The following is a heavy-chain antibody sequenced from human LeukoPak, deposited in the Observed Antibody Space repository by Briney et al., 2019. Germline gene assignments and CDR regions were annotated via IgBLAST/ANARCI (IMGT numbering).Heavy chain of an antibody. V-gene: IGHV4-39*01. Sequence: SETLSLTCTVSGGSISSSSYYWGWIRQPPGKGLEWLGSIYYSGSTYYNPSLKSRVTISVDTSKNRFSLKLSSVTAADTAVYYCARTVVPAAIPLYYYYYMDVWGKGTTVTVSS. D-gene: IGHD2-2*02. CDR3: ARTVVPAAIPLYYYYYMDV. CDR1: GGSISSSSYY. CDR2: IYYSGST. J-gene: IGHJ6*03.